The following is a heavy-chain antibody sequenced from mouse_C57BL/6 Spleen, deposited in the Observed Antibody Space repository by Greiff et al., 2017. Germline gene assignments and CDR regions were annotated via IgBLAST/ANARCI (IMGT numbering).Heavy chain of an antibody. CDR2: IDPNSGGS. V-gene: IGHV1-62-3*01. CDR1: GYTFTSYW. Sequence: VQLQQPGAELVKPGASVKLSSKASGYTFTSYWMHWVKQRPGRGLEWIGRIDPNSGGSTYNEKFKSKATLTVDKPSSTAYMQLSSRTSEDSAVYYCARGGAHWDWYFDVWGTGATGTVSS. D-gene: IGHD4-1*01. CDR3: ARGGAHWDWYFDV. J-gene: IGHJ1*03.